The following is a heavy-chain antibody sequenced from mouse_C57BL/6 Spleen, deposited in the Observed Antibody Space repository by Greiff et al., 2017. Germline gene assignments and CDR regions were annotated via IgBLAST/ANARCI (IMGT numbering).Heavy chain of an antibody. Sequence: QVQLQQSGAELVRPGASVTLSCKASGYTFTDYEMHWVKQTPVHGLEWIGAIDPETGGTAYNQKFKGKAILTADKSSSTAYMELRSLTSEDSAVYYCTGGGTPYYFDYWGQGTTLTVSS. CDR3: TGGGTPYYFDY. J-gene: IGHJ2*01. CDR2: IDPETGGT. V-gene: IGHV1-15*01. D-gene: IGHD2-14*01. CDR1: GYTFTDYE.